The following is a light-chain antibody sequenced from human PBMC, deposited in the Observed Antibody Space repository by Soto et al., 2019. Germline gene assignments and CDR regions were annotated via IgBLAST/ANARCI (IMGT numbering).Light chain of an antibody. Sequence: DLQMTQSPSSVSASVGDRVTITCRASQGISSWLAWYQQKPGKAPKLLIYATSTLQSGVPSRFSASGFGTDFTLTISSRQPVDFATYYYQHANNVPRTFGQGTKVEIK. CDR1: QGISSW. J-gene: IGKJ1*01. CDR2: ATS. V-gene: IGKV1-12*01. CDR3: QHANNVPRT.